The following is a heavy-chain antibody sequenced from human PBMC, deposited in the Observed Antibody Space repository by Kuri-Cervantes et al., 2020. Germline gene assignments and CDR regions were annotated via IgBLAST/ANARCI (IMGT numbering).Heavy chain of an antibody. CDR1: GFTFSSYG. CDR2: ISYDGSNK. V-gene: IGHV3-30*03. CDR3: ARDDAWELPPYGMDV. J-gene: IGHJ6*02. Sequence: GESLKISCAASGFTFSSYGMHWVRQAPGKGLEWVAVISYDGSNKYYADSVKGRFTISRDNSKNTLYLQMNSLRAEDTAVYYCARDDAWELPPYGMDVWGQGTTVTVSS. D-gene: IGHD1-26*01.